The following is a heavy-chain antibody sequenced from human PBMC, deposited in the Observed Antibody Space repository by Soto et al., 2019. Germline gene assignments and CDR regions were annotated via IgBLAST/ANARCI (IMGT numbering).Heavy chain of an antibody. CDR2: ISYDGSNK. J-gene: IGHJ4*02. V-gene: IGHV3-30*18. D-gene: IGHD5-18*01. CDR3: AKGSTAMTYFDY. CDR1: GFTFSSYG. Sequence: QVQLVESGGGVVQPGRSLRLSCAASGFTFSSYGMHWVRQAPGKGLEWVAVISYDGSNKYSEDSVKGRITISRDNSKITLYLQMSSLRAEDTAVYYCAKGSTAMTYFDYWGPGTLVTAAS.